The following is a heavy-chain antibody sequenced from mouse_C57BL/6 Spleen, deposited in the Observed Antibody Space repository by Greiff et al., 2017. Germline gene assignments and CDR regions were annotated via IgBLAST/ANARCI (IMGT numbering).Heavy chain of an antibody. Sequence: QVQLQQSGAELVRPGASVTLSCKASGYTFPDYEMYWVTQTPVHGLEWIGAIDPETGGTAYNPQFKGKAILAADKSSSTAYMGLRSLTSEDSAVYYCTRGGVVATGYFDVWGTGTTVTVSS. V-gene: IGHV1-15*01. D-gene: IGHD1-1*01. J-gene: IGHJ1*03. CDR2: IDPETGGT. CDR3: TRGGVVATGYFDV. CDR1: GYTFPDYE.